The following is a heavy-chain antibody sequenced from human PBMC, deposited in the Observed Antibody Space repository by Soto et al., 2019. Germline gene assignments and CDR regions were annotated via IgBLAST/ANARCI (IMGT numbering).Heavy chain of an antibody. CDR3: ARGSGMVLGLDY. D-gene: IGHD1-26*01. CDR2: IYYSGST. V-gene: IGHV4-30-4*01. CDR1: GGSISSGDYY. Sequence: QVQLQESGPGLVKPSQTLSLTCTVSGGSISSGDYYWSWIRQPPGKGLEWIGYIYYSGSTYYNPSRKSRVTISVDTSTNQFSLKLSSVTAADTAVYYCARGSGMVLGLDYWGQGTLVTVSS. J-gene: IGHJ4*02.